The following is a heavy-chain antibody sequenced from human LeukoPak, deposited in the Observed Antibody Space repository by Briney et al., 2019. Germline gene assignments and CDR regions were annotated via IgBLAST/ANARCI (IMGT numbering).Heavy chain of an antibody. CDR1: GFTFRNYA. J-gene: IGHJ4*02. CDR2: ITGSGGRI. V-gene: IGHV3-23*01. Sequence: GGPLRLSCAASGFTFRNYAMTWVRQAPGKGLEWVSAITGSGGRIYYAASVKGRFTISRDNSKSTLYLQMNSLRAEDTAVYYCAKPDMGYWAVDYWGQGTLVTVSS. D-gene: IGHD1-26*01. CDR3: AKPDMGYWAVDY.